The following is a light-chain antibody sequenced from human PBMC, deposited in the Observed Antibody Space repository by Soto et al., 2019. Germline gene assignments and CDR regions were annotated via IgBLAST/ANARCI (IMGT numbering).Light chain of an antibody. V-gene: IGKV3-15*01. CDR3: QRYSNWPLT. CDR1: QSVRSSF. CDR2: GAS. J-gene: IGKJ4*01. Sequence: EIVMTQSPATLSVSPGERATLSCRASQSVRSSFLAWYQQKPGQAPSLLIYGASTRATGIPARFSGSGSGTEFTLTINSLQSEDFAVYYCQRYSNWPLTVGGGTKVDIK.